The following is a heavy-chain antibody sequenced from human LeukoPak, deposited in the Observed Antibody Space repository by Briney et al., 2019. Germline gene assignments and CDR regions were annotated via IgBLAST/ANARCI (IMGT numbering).Heavy chain of an antibody. CDR2: IKQDGSEK. Sequence: GGSLRLSCAASGFTFSSYWMSWVRQAPGKGLEWVANIKQDGSEKYYVDSVKGRFTISRDNAKNSLYLQMNSLRAEDTAVYYCARVVTTVTTWDNWYFDLWGRGTLVTASS. CDR3: ARVVTTVTTWDNWYFDL. D-gene: IGHD4-17*01. J-gene: IGHJ2*01. V-gene: IGHV3-7*01. CDR1: GFTFSSYW.